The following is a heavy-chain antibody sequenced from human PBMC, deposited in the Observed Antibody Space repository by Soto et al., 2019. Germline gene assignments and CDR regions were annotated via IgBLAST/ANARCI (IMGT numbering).Heavy chain of an antibody. J-gene: IGHJ4*02. Sequence: QVQLVQSGAEVKKPGSSVKVSCTASGGTFNFYSISWVRQAPGQGLEWVGRVIPMVGMSEYAQKFQARVTITAAKSTSTAYMNLRSLRSADTAVDYCATNYGSGSAHFDCWGQGTLVTVSS. CDR3: ATNYGSGSAHFDC. CDR2: VIPMVGMS. CDR1: GGTFNFYS. D-gene: IGHD3-10*01. V-gene: IGHV1-69*02.